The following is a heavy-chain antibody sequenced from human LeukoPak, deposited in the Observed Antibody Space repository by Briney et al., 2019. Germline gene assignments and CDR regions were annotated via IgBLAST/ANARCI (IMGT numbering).Heavy chain of an antibody. D-gene: IGHD6-19*01. CDR1: GYTLTELS. CDR3: ATDPGIAVAAGYFDY. Sequence: ASVKVSCKVSGYTLTELSMHWVRQAPGKGLEWMGGFDPEDGGTIYAQKFQGRVTMTEDTSTDTAYMELSSLRSEDTAVYYCATDPGIAVAAGYFDYWGQGTLVTVSS. J-gene: IGHJ4*02. CDR2: FDPEDGGT. V-gene: IGHV1-24*01.